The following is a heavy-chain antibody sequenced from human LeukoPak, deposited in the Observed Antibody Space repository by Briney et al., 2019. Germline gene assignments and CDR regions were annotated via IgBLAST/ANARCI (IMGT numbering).Heavy chain of an antibody. V-gene: IGHV4-39*01. J-gene: IGHJ3*02. CDR1: GGSISSSSYY. Sequence: SETLSLTCTVSGGSISSSSYYWGWIRQPPGKGLEWIGSIYYSGSTYYNPSLKSRVTISVDTSKNQFSLKLSSVTAADTAVYYCARGKIVPDAFDIWGQGTMVTASS. CDR2: IYYSGST. CDR3: ARGKIVPDAFDI. D-gene: IGHD2-2*01.